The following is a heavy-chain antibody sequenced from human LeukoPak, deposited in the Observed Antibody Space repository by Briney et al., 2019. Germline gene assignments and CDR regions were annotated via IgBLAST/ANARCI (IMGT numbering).Heavy chain of an antibody. CDR2: INHSGST. CDR3: ASNYYGSGSYYFADY. D-gene: IGHD3-10*01. CDR1: GGSFSGYY. J-gene: IGHJ4*02. V-gene: IGHV4-34*01. Sequence: SETLSLTCAVYGGSFSGYYWSWIRQPPGKGLEYIGEINHSGSTNYNPSLKCRVTISVDTSKNQFSLKLSSVTAADTAVYYCASNYYGSGSYYFADYWGQGTLVTVSS.